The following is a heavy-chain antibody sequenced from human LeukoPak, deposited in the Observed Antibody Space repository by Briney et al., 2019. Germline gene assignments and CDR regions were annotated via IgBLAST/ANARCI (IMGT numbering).Heavy chain of an antibody. V-gene: IGHV3-30*18. Sequence: GRSLRLSCAASGFTFSNYGMHWVRQAPGKGLEWVAVISYDGSNKYYADSVKGRFTISRDNSKNTLYLQMNSLRAEDTAVYYCAKDHSRSNFDYWGQGTLVTVSS. J-gene: IGHJ4*02. CDR2: ISYDGSNK. D-gene: IGHD2-21*01. CDR1: GFTFSNYG. CDR3: AKDHSRSNFDY.